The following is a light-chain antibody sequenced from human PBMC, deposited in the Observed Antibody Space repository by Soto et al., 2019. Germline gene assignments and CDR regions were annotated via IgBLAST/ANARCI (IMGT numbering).Light chain of an antibody. J-gene: IGKJ1*01. CDR3: QKYGSSPPRT. Sequence: EIVFTQSPGILSLSPGQRVTLSCRASQSVSNDFLAWYQQKPGQAPRLLIYGASTRATDVPDRFSGSGSGADFTLTISRLEPEDFAVYYCQKYGSSPPRTVGQGTTGDIK. V-gene: IGKV3-20*01. CDR1: QSVSNDF. CDR2: GAS.